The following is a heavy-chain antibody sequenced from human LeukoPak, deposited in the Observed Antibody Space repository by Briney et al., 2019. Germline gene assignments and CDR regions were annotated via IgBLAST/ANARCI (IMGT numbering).Heavy chain of an antibody. CDR1: GGSVRRGNYY. Sequence: PSETLSLTCTVSGGSVRRGNYYWTWIRQPAGSGLEWIGRIYTSGTTDYNPSLRTRVTISVDASRNQFSLNLSSVTAADTAVYYCAGSDGYCSSTSCLGWFDPWGQGTLVTVSS. D-gene: IGHD2-2*01. V-gene: IGHV4-61*02. CDR2: IYTSGTT. CDR3: AGSDGYCSSTSCLGWFDP. J-gene: IGHJ5*02.